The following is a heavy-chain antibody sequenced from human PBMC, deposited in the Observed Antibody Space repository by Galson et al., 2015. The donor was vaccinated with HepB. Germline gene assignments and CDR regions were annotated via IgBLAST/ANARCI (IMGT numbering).Heavy chain of an antibody. J-gene: IGHJ4*02. Sequence: SVKVSCKASGYIFTNYSIHWVRQAPGQRLEWMGWINADNGSTKYSQKFQGRLTLTSDTSATTAYMQLSGLRSDDTALYFCARDQTTMSLDYWGQGSLVTVSS. CDR3: ARDQTTMSLDY. CDR2: INADNGST. D-gene: IGHD4-17*01. CDR1: GYIFTNYS. V-gene: IGHV1-3*01.